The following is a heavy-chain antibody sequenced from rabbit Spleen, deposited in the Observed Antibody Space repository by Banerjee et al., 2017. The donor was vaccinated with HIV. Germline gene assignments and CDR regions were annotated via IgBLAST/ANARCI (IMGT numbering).Heavy chain of an antibody. Sequence: QSLEESGGDLVKPGASLTLTCTASGFSFSSSYYMCWVRQAPGKGLEWIACIYVGSIGDTFYASWAKGRFTISKTSSTTVTLQMTSLTAADTATYFCARASVGFNGYNHAYYYGMDLWGPGTLVTVS. CDR1: GFSFSSSYY. CDR2: IYVGSIGDT. J-gene: IGHJ6*01. V-gene: IGHV1S40*01. D-gene: IGHD6-1*01. CDR3: ARASVGFNGYNHAYYYGMDL.